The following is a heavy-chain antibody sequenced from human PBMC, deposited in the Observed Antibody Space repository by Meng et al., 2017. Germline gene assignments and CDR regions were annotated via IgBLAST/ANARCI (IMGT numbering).Heavy chain of an antibody. J-gene: IGHJ4*02. CDR2: LNAGNGDT. D-gene: IGHD2-15*01. CDR1: GYTFTSYA. CDR3: ARDSCTGGICYRGSFDY. Sequence: VQLGQCGAEVKKPGSSVKVSCKASGYTFTSYAMHWVRQAPGQSLEWMGWLNAGNGDTKYSQKFQGRVTITRDSSASTAYMELSSLRSEDTAVYYCARDSCTGGICYRGSFDYWAQGTLVTVSS. V-gene: IGHV1-3*01.